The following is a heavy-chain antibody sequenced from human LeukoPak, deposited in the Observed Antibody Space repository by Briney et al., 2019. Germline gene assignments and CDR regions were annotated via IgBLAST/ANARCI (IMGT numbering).Heavy chain of an antibody. D-gene: IGHD2-15*01. CDR2: IKKTGSET. CDR3: AREDGYCSGGNCYSYFDS. V-gene: IGHV3-7*01. CDR1: GFTFSHFW. Sequence: PEGSLRLSCAASGFTFSHFWMSWVRQAPGKGLEWVAYIKKTGSETYYVDSVKGRFTITRDNTRSSLFLQMYSLRAEDTAVYFCAREDGYCSGGNCYSYFDSWGQGTLVTVSS. J-gene: IGHJ4*02.